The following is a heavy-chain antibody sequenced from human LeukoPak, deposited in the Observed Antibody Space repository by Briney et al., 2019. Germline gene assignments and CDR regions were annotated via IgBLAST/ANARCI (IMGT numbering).Heavy chain of an antibody. CDR2: ISWNSGSI. V-gene: IGHV3-9*01. J-gene: IGHJ4*02. Sequence: GRSLRLSCAASGFTFDDYAMHWVRHAPGKGLEWVSSISWNSGSIVYADSVKGRFTISRDNAKNSLYLQMNSLRAEDTALYYCAKGITIFGVVIGLLDYWGQGTLVTVSS. CDR1: GFTFDDYA. CDR3: AKGITIFGVVIGLLDY. D-gene: IGHD3-3*01.